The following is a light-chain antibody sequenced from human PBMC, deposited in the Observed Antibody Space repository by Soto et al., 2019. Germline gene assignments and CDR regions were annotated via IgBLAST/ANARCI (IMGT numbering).Light chain of an antibody. CDR1: QSVTSN. V-gene: IGKV3-15*01. CDR2: GAS. CDR3: QQYNNWPPA. Sequence: EIVMTQSPATLSVSPGERATLSCRASQSVTSNLAWYQQKPGQAPRLVTYGASTRATGIPARFSGSGSGTEFTLTISSLQSEDFSVYYCQQYNNWPPAFGQGTRLEIK. J-gene: IGKJ5*01.